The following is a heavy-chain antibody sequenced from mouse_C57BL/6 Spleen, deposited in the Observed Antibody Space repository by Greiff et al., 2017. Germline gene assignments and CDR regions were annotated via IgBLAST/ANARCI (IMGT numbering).Heavy chain of an antibody. J-gene: IGHJ4*01. D-gene: IGHD2-4*01. Sequence: VKLQQPGAELVKPGASVKMSCKASGYTFTSYWITWVKQRPGQGLEWIGDIYPGSGSTNYNEKFKSKATLTVDTSSSTAYMQLSSLTSEDSAVYYCARRDYDPYYAMDYWGQGTSVTVSS. V-gene: IGHV1-55*01. CDR1: GYTFTSYW. CDR3: ARRDYDPYYAMDY. CDR2: IYPGSGST.